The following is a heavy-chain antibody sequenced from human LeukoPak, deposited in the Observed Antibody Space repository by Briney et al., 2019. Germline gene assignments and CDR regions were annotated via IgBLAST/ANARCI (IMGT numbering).Heavy chain of an antibody. J-gene: IGHJ4*02. CDR3: ARAGGTSWADY. Sequence: GGSLRLSCEAPGFTFRDYWMTWVRQAPGKGLEWVANVKQDGTEKFYVDSVKGRFTISRDNGKNSLYLQMNSLRVEDTAIYYCARAGGTSWADYWGQGTLVTVSS. CDR1: GFTFRDYW. D-gene: IGHD6-13*01. V-gene: IGHV3-7*01. CDR2: VKQDGTEK.